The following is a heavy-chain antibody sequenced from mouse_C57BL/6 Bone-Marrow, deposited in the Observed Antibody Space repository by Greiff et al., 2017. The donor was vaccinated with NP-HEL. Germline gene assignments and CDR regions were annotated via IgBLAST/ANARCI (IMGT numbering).Heavy chain of an antibody. J-gene: IGHJ2*01. Sequence: VQLQQSGAELVMPGASVKLSCKASGYTFTSYWMHWVKQRPGQGLEWIGEIDPSDSYTNYNQKFKGKSTLTVDKSSSTAYMQLSSLTSEDSAVYYCAREGVITTIFDYWGQGTTLIVSS. CDR2: IDPSDSYT. CDR3: AREGVITTIFDY. V-gene: IGHV1-69*01. CDR1: GYTFTSYW. D-gene: IGHD1-1*01.